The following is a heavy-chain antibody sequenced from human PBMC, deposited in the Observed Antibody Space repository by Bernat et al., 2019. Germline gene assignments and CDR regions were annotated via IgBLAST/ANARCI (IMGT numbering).Heavy chain of an antibody. Sequence: QVQLVQSGAEVKKPGSSVKVSCKASGGTFSSYTISWVRQAPGQGLEWMGRIIPILGIANYAQKFQGRVTITADKSTSTANMEVSSLRSEDTAVYYCAREVPTRAIPYSSSWYGYFQHWGQGTLVTVSS. V-gene: IGHV1-69*08. CDR3: AREVPTRAIPYSSSWYGYFQH. CDR1: GGTFSSYT. CDR2: IIPILGIA. J-gene: IGHJ1*01. D-gene: IGHD6-13*01.